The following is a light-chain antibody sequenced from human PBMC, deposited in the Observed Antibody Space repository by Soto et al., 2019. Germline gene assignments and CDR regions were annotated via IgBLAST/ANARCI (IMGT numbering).Light chain of an antibody. J-gene: IGKJ5*01. V-gene: IGKV1-39*01. Sequence: DIQMTQSPSSLSASVVDRVTITCRASQSISDYLNWYQQKPGKAPKLLIYAASRLQSGVPSRFSGSGSGTEFTLTISSLQPEDFATYYCRQSFSILSITFGQGTRLENK. CDR2: AAS. CDR3: RQSFSILSIT. CDR1: QSISDY.